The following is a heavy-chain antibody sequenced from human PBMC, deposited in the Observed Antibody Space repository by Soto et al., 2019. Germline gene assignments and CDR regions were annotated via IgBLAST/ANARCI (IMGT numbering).Heavy chain of an antibody. CDR3: AKLNCGGDCYGPLDY. CDR2: IWYDGSNT. V-gene: IGHV3-33*06. D-gene: IGHD2-21*02. J-gene: IGHJ4*02. Sequence: GGSLRLSCAASGFIFSSFGMHWVRQAPGKGLEWVAHIWYDGSNTYYADSMKGRFTISRDNSKNTLYLQMNSLRAEDTAVYYCAKLNCGGDCYGPLDYWGQGTLVTVSS. CDR1: GFIFSSFG.